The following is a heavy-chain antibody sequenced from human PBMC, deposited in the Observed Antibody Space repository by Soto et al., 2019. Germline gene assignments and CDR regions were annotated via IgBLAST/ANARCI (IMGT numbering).Heavy chain of an antibody. J-gene: IGHJ4*02. CDR2: ISGSGGST. Sequence: RHPYTASELKIVHHCMYWVSQVKGKGLEWVSTISGSGGSTYYADAVKGRFTISRDNSMGTLYLQMKSLRVEDTAIYYCAKEVSLGSTVDLGYWGQGTLVTVSS. V-gene: IGHV3-23*01. CDR3: AKEVSLGSTVDLGY. CDR1: ELKIVHHC. D-gene: IGHD7-27*01.